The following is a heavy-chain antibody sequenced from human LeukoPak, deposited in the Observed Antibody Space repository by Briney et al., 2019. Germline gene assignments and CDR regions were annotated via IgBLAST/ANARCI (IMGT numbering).Heavy chain of an antibody. V-gene: IGHV3-21*01. D-gene: IGHD3-22*01. CDR2: ISSSSSYI. CDR3: ARDFYDSSGYNDAFDI. Sequence: GGSLRLSCAASGFTFSSYSMKWVRQAPGKGLEWVSSISSSSSYIYYADSVKGRFTISRDNAKNSLYLQMNSLRAEDTAVYYCARDFYDSSGYNDAFDIWGQGTMVTVSS. J-gene: IGHJ3*02. CDR1: GFTFSSYS.